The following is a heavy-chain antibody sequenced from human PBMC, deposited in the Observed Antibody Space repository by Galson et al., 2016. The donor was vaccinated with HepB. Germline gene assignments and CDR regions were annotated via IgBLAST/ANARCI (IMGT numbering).Heavy chain of an antibody. CDR3: TRDLHYYVWGTSRLIFYGVDV. CDR2: ISYDGSNT. V-gene: IGHV3-30-3*01. Sequence: SLRLSCAASGFTFRSYIFHWVRQSPGKGLEWVAAISYDGSNTFYADSVKGRFTIYRDNSQNTLSLQMNSLRGEDTAVYYCTRDLHYYVWGTSRLIFYGVDVWGQGTTVIVSS. CDR1: GFTFRSYI. D-gene: IGHD3-16*02. J-gene: IGHJ6*02.